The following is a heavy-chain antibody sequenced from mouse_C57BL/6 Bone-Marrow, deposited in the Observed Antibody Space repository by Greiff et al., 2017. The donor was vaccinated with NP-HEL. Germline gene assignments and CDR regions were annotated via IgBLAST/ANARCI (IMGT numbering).Heavy chain of an antibody. J-gene: IGHJ2*01. CDR1: GFTFSSYA. CDR3: ARGDYKGY. CDR2: ISDGGSYT. Sequence: EVQLVESGGGLVKPGGSLKLSCAASGFTFSSYAMSWVRQTPEKRLEWVATISDGGSYTYYPDNVKGRFTISRDNAKNNLYLQMSHLKSEDTAMYYCARGDYKGYWGQGTTLTVSS. D-gene: IGHD2-12*01. V-gene: IGHV5-4*01.